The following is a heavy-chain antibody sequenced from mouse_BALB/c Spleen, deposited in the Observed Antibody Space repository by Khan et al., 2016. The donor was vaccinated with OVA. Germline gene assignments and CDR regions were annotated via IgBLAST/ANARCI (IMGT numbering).Heavy chain of an antibody. V-gene: IGHV2-9*02. CDR3: ARNREPDYFDY. CDR2: IWAGGST. Sequence: QVQLKQSGPGLVAPSQSLSITCTVSGFSLTSHGVHWVRQPPGKGLEWLGVIWAGGSTNYNSALMSRLSISKDSSKSQVFLKVNSLQTDDTAIYXCARNREPDYFDYWGQGTTLIVSS. J-gene: IGHJ2*01. CDR1: GFSLTSHG.